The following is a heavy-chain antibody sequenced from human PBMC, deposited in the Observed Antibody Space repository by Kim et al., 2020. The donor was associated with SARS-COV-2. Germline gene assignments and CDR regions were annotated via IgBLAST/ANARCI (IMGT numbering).Heavy chain of an antibody. CDR1: GGSISSGGYS. Sequence: SETLSLTCAVSGGSISSGGYSWSWIRQPPGKGLEWIGYIYHSGSTYYNPSLKSRVTISVDRSKNQFSLKLSSVTAADTAVYYCARYIVVVPAASWFDPWGQGTLVTVSS. CDR3: ARYIVVVPAASWFDP. V-gene: IGHV4-30-2*01. D-gene: IGHD2-2*01. CDR2: IYHSGST. J-gene: IGHJ5*02.